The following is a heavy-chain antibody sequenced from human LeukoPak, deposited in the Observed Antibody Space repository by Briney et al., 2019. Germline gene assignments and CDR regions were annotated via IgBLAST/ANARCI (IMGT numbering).Heavy chain of an antibody. Sequence: ASVKVSCKASGYTFTSYDINWVRQATGQGLEWMGWMDPNSGNTGYAQKFQGRVTITRNTSISTAYMELSSLRSEDTAVYYCAISPGYRSSWYLDYWGQGTLVTVSS. CDR1: GYTFTSYD. D-gene: IGHD6-13*01. V-gene: IGHV1-8*03. CDR2: MDPNSGNT. CDR3: AISPGYRSSWYLDY. J-gene: IGHJ4*02.